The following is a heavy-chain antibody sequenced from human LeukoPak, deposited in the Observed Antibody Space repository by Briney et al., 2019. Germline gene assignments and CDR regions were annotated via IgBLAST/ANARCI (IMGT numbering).Heavy chain of an antibody. CDR2: INWNGGST. CDR3: ARAYYDSSGYLTSDY. J-gene: IGHJ4*02. Sequence: GGSLRLSXAASGFTFDDYGMSWVRQSPGKGLKWLSGINWNGGSTGYADSVKGRFTISRDNAKKSLYLQMNSLRAEDTALYYCARAYYDSSGYLTSDYWGQGTLVTVSS. D-gene: IGHD3-22*01. CDR1: GFTFDDYG. V-gene: IGHV3-20*04.